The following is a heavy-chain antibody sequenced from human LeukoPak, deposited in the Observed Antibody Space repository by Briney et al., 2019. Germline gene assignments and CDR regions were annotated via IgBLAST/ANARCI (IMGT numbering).Heavy chain of an antibody. D-gene: IGHD6-13*01. J-gene: IGHJ4*02. CDR1: GYTFTNYW. CDR2: INPNDGST. CDR3: ARAPRNSSTMLDY. Sequence: GASVKVSCKASGYTFTNYWIQWVRQAPGQGLEWVALINPNDGSTTYAHKFQGRVTMTRDTSTSTVYMDLSSLTSEDTAVYYCARAPRNSSTMLDYWGQGTLSPSPQ. V-gene: IGHV1-46*01.